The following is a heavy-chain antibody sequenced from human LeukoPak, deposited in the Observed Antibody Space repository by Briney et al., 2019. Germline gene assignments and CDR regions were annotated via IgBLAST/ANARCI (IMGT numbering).Heavy chain of an antibody. D-gene: IGHD6-13*01. CDR1: GGTFSSYA. Sequence: GASVKVSCKASGGTFSSYAISWVRQAPGQGLEWMGRIIPIFGIANYAQKFQGRVTITADESTSTAYMELSSLRSEDTAVYYCARAGSGSSWYQYWGQETLVTVSS. CDR3: ARAGSGSSWYQY. CDR2: IIPIFGIA. V-gene: IGHV1-69*13. J-gene: IGHJ4*02.